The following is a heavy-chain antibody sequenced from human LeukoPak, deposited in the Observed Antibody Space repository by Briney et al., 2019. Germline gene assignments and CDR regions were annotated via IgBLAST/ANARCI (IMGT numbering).Heavy chain of an antibody. V-gene: IGHV3-23*01. Sequence: PGRSLRLSCTGFGFTFRDYAVSWVRQAPGKGLEWVSGISGNGGGTYYADSVKGRFTISRDNSKNTLYLQMNSLRVGDTAVYYCAKSFGYSRSWFDNWGQGTLVTVSS. D-gene: IGHD6-13*01. CDR2: ISGNGGGT. CDR3: AKSFGYSRSWFDN. J-gene: IGHJ4*02. CDR1: GFTFRDYA.